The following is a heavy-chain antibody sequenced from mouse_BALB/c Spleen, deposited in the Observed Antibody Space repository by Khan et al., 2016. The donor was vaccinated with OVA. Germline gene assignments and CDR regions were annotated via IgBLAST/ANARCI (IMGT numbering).Heavy chain of an antibody. J-gene: IGHJ3*01. CDR1: GYNFSDYY. CDR3: ARRNDYGYALAN. D-gene: IGHD1-2*01. V-gene: IGHV1-77*01. Sequence: VQLLQSGAELARHGASVKRSCKASGYNFSDYYIHWVKQRTGQGHEWIGALSTGSGNTYYNEKFKGKATLTADKSSSTAYMQRSSLTAEDTSDCFCARRNDYGYALANWGQWTLVSVSA. CDR2: LSTGSGNT.